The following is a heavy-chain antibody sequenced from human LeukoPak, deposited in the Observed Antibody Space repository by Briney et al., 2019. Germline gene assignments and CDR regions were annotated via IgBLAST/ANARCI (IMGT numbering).Heavy chain of an antibody. J-gene: IGHJ6*02. CDR3: ARVMVGGYDFWSGYNAYYGMDV. CDR1: GFTFSSYW. CDR2: IKQDGSEK. D-gene: IGHD3-3*01. Sequence: PGGSLRLSCAASGFTFSSYWMSWVRQAPGKGLEWVANIKQDGSEKYYVDSVKGRFTISRENAKNSLYLQMNSLRAEDTAVYYCARVMVGGYDFWSGYNAYYGMDVWGQGTTVTVSS. V-gene: IGHV3-7*03.